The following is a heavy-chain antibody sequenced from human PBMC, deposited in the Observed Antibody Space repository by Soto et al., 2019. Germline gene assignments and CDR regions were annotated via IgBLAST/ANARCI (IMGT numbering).Heavy chain of an antibody. J-gene: IGHJ6*02. CDR2: IIPMIETP. D-gene: IGHD6-19*01. CDR3: ARGESSWFSDV. Sequence: QVQLVQSGAEVKKPGSSVKVSCKASGGTFSSFAISWVRQVPGQGLEWMGGIIPMIETPIYAQKFQGRLTITADESTNIAYMDLSSLRSEDTAVYFCARGESSWFSDVWGQGTTVIVS. CDR1: GGTFSSFA. V-gene: IGHV1-69*01.